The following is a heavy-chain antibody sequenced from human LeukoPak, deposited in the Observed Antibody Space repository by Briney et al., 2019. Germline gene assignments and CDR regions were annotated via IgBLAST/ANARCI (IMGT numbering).Heavy chain of an antibody. CDR3: TRARGSDN. CDR1: GFTFSNFR. J-gene: IGHJ4*02. Sequence: SGGSLRLSCAASGFTFSNFRMTWVRQVPRKGLEWVANIKQDGSEKYYLDSVKGRFTISRDNAENSLYLQMNSLRAEDTAVYYCTRARGSDNWGQGTQVTVAS. V-gene: IGHV3-7*04. D-gene: IGHD3-16*01. CDR2: IKQDGSEK.